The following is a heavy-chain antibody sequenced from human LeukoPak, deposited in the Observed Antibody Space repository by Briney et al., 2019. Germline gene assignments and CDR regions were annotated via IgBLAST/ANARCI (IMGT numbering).Heavy chain of an antibody. CDR1: GFTFSDYY. Sequence: GGSLRLPCAASGFTFSDYYMSWIRQAPGKGLEWVSYISSSGSTIYYADSVKGRFTISRDNAKNSLYLQMNSLRAEDTAVYYCAAKYGSGSYGWYFDLWGRGTLVTVSS. V-gene: IGHV3-11*01. D-gene: IGHD3-10*01. CDR3: AAKYGSGSYGWYFDL. J-gene: IGHJ2*01. CDR2: ISSSGSTI.